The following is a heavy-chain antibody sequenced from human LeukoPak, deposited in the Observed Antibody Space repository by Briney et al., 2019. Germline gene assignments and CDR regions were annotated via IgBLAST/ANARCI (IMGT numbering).Heavy chain of an antibody. Sequence: GESLKISCKGSGYSFTNYWIGWVRQMPGKGLEWLGIIYPGDSDTRYSPSFQGQVTISADKSISTAYLQWGSLKASDTAMYYCARSQGYCSGGSCLQGDWFDPWGQGTLVTVSS. D-gene: IGHD2-15*01. CDR2: IYPGDSDT. CDR3: ARSQGYCSGGSCLQGDWFDP. CDR1: GYSFTNYW. V-gene: IGHV5-51*01. J-gene: IGHJ5*02.